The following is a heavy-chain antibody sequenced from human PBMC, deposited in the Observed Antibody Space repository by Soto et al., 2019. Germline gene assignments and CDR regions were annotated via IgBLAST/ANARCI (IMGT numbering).Heavy chain of an antibody. CDR1: GFIFSKYS. Sequence: GGSLRLSCGASGFIFSKYSMNWVRQAPGKGLEWLSYISSNSVTIYYADSVRGRFTIFRDNAKNSLYLQMNSLRDEDTAVYYCAREDILGTRSFDYSGQGALVTVFS. J-gene: IGHJ4*02. CDR2: ISSNSVTI. V-gene: IGHV3-48*02. CDR3: AREDILGTRSFDY. D-gene: IGHD1-26*01.